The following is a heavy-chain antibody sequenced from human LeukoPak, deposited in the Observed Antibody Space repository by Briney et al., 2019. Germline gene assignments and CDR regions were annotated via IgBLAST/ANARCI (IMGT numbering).Heavy chain of an antibody. J-gene: IGHJ4*02. CDR3: ARGPDYGDYGYFDY. CDR1: GFTFSSYA. Sequence: GGSLRLSCAASGFTFSSYAMHWVRQAQGKGLEWVAVISYDGSNKYYADSVKGRFTISRDNSKNTLYLQMNSLRAEDTAVYYCARGPDYGDYGYFDYWGQGTLVTVSS. D-gene: IGHD4-17*01. CDR2: ISYDGSNK. V-gene: IGHV3-30*04.